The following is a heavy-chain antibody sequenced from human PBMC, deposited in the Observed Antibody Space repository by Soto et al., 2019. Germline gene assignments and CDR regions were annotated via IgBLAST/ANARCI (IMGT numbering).Heavy chain of an antibody. D-gene: IGHD1-1*01. J-gene: IGHJ4*02. CDR3: AKGNLEGLDF. V-gene: IGHV3-53*01. CDR1: GFTVNSNY. CDR2: IYSGGDI. Sequence: ELQVVESGGGLIHPGGSLRLSCGASGFTVNSNYMSWVRQAPGKGLEWVSVIYSGGDIDYADSVKGRFTISRDDSKNTVYLQMNSLSADGAAIYYCAKGNLEGLDFWGQGTLVSVSS.